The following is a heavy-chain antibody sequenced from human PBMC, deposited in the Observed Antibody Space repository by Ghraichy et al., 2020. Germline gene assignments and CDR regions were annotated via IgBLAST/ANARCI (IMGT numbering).Heavy chain of an antibody. CDR1: GGTFSSYA. Sequence: SVKVSCKASGGTFSSYAISWVRQAPGQGLEWMGGIIPIFGTANYAQKFQGRVTITADKSTSTAYMELSSLRSEDTAVYYCARDEGGYCSSTSCYEYWGQGTLVTVSS. CDR3: ARDEGGYCSSTSCYEY. D-gene: IGHD2-2*01. J-gene: IGHJ4*02. V-gene: IGHV1-69*06. CDR2: IIPIFGTA.